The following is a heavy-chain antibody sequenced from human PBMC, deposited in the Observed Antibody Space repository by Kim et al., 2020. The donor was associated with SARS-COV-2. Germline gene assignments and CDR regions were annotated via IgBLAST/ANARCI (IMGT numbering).Heavy chain of an antibody. D-gene: IGHD3-10*01. Sequence: ASVKVSCKASGYTLDTFSLYWLRQAPGQRFEWMGWINGGNGNTRYSQNFQGRVIFTRDTSATTAYMELTSLTFKDTAVYYCAREGSGSYNWLDPWGQGTL. V-gene: IGHV1-3*01. CDR3: AREGSGSYNWLDP. CDR1: GYTLDTFS. J-gene: IGHJ5*02. CDR2: INGGNGNT.